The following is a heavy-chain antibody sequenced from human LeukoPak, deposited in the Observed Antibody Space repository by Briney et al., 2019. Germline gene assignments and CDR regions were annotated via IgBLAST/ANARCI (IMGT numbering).Heavy chain of an antibody. CDR1: GFTFTDEY. D-gene: IGHD2-2*01. CDR3: ARDPKSQLLLDY. V-gene: IGHV1-2*02. J-gene: IGHJ4*02. CDR2: INPYSGAI. Sequence: ASVKVSCKSSGFTFTDEYIHWVRQAPGQGIEWKGWINPYSGAINYAQKFQGRVTLTRDTSISTAYMELSRLTSGDTAVYYCARDPKSQLLLDYWGQGTLVTVSS.